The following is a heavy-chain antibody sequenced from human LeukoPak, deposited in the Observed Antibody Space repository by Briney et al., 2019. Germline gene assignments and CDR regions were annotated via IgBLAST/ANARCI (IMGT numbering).Heavy chain of an antibody. V-gene: IGHV3-30*18. CDR2: ISYDGSNK. J-gene: IGHJ4*02. Sequence: GGSLRLSCAASGFTFNSYGMHWVRQAPGKGLEWVAVISYDGSNKYYADSVKGRFTISRDNSKNTVNLQMNSLRAEDTAVYYCVNDYEAYCGGDCYSFFDYWGQGTLVTVSS. CDR3: VNDYEAYCGGDCYSFFDY. CDR1: GFTFNSYG. D-gene: IGHD2-21*02.